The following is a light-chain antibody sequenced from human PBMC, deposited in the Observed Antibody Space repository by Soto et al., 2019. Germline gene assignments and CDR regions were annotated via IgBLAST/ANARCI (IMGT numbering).Light chain of an antibody. CDR3: QAWDSSTAV. J-gene: IGLJ2*01. CDR1: KLGDKY. V-gene: IGLV3-1*01. Sequence: SYELTQPPSVSVSSGQTASIPCSGDKLGDKYACWYQQKPGQSPVLVIYHDTKRPSGIPERFSGSNSGNTATLTNSGTQAMDEADYYCQAWDSSTAVFGGGTKLTVL. CDR2: HDT.